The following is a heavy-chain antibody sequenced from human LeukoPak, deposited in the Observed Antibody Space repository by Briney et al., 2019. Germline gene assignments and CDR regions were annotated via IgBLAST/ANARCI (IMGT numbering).Heavy chain of an antibody. D-gene: IGHD2-21*02. J-gene: IGHJ4*02. CDR2: IIPILGIA. CDR3: ARAYGEYCGGDCYSDYYFDY. Sequence: ASVKVSCKASGGTFSSYTISWVRQAPGQGLEWMGRIIPILGIANYAQKFQGRVTITADKSTSTAYMELSSLRSEDTAVYYYARAYGEYCGGDCYSDYYFDYWGQGTLVTVSS. CDR1: GGTFSSYT. V-gene: IGHV1-69*02.